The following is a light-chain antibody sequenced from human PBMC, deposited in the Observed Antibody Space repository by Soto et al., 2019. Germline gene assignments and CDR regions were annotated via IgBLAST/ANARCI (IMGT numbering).Light chain of an antibody. CDR3: AAWDDSLSVV. J-gene: IGLJ2*01. CDR1: SSNIGSNT. CDR2: SDN. V-gene: IGLV1-44*01. Sequence: QSVLTQPPSASETPGQRVTISCSGSSSNIGSNTVNWYQQLPGTAPKLLIYSDNQRPSGVPDRFSGSKSGTSASLAISGLKSEDEADYYCAAWDDSLSVVFGGGTKLTVL.